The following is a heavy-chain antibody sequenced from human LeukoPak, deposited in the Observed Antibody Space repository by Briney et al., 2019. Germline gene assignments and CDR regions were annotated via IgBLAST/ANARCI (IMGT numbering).Heavy chain of an antibody. D-gene: IGHD2-21*01. CDR2: IYPGDSDT. V-gene: IGHV5-51*01. Sequence: GESLKISCKGSGYSFISYWIGWVRQMPGKGLEWMGIIYPGDSDTRYSPSFQGQVTISADKSISTAYLQWSSLKASDTAMYYCARSGDPYGDYYGMDVWGQGTTVTVSS. CDR1: GYSFISYW. J-gene: IGHJ6*02. CDR3: ARSGDPYGDYYGMDV.